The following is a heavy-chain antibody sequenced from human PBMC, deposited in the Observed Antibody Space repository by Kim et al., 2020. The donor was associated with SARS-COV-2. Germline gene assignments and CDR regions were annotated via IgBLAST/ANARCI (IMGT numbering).Heavy chain of an antibody. V-gene: IGHV3-74*01. CDR2: ITSDGSST. J-gene: IGHJ4*02. D-gene: IGHD2-2*01. Sequence: GGSLRLSCAASGFTFSSYWMHWVRQAPGKGLVWVSRITSDGSSTSYADSVKGRFTISRDNAKNTLYLQMNSLRAEDTAVYYCARGPLRVLNKDIVVVPVAMPDYWGQGTLVTVSS. CDR3: ARGPLRVLNKDIVVVPVAMPDY. CDR1: GFTFSSYW.